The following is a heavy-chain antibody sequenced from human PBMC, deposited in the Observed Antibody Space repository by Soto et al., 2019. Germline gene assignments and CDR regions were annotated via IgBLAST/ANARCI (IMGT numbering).Heavy chain of an antibody. CDR1: GGSFSGYY. CDR3: ARDFFDSSDYTTNWFDP. CDR2: INHSGST. D-gene: IGHD3-22*01. J-gene: IGHJ5*02. Sequence: SETLSLTCAVYGGSFSGYYWSWIRQPPGKGLEWIGEINHSGSTNYNPSLKSRVTISVDTSKNQFSLKLSSVTAADAALYYCARDFFDSSDYTTNWFDPWGQGTLVTVSS. V-gene: IGHV4-34*01.